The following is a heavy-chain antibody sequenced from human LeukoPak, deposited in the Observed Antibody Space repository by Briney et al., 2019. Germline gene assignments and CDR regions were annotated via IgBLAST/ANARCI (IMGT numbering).Heavy chain of an antibody. J-gene: IGHJ6*02. CDR1: GFTFGTHW. CDR3: AREYYYNIDV. Sequence: TGGSLRLSCAASGFTFGTHWMHWVRQAPGKGLVWVSRLNSDGSSTHYAGSVQGRFTISRDNAKNTLYLQMNSLRAEDTAVYYCAREYYYNIDVWGQGTTVTVSS. CDR2: LNSDGSST. V-gene: IGHV3-74*01.